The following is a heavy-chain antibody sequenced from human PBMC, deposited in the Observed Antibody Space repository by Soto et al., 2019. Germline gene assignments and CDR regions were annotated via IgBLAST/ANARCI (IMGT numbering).Heavy chain of an antibody. V-gene: IGHV3-33*01. Sequence: GGSLRLSCAASGFTFSSYGMHWVRQAPGKGLEWVAVIWYDGSNKYYADSVKGRFTISRDNSKNTLYLQMNSLRAEDTAVYYCARDQGLVLLGTPNYYYYYGMDVWGQGTTVTVSS. D-gene: IGHD6-19*01. J-gene: IGHJ6*02. CDR2: IWYDGSNK. CDR3: ARDQGLVLLGTPNYYYYYGMDV. CDR1: GFTFSSYG.